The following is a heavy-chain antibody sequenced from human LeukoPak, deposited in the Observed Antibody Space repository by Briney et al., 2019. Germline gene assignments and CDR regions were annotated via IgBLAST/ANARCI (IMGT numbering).Heavy chain of an antibody. CDR2: ISASGGST. J-gene: IGHJ4*02. V-gene: IGHV3-23*01. CDR1: GFTFSNYG. D-gene: IGHD3-10*01. CDR3: AKNMVRGVIMSSSFDY. Sequence: GGTLRLSCAASGFTFSNYGMSWVRQAPGKGLKWVSAISASGGSTYYADSVKGRFTISRDNSKNTLYLQMNSLRAEDTAVYYCAKNMVRGVIMSSSFDYWGQGTLVTVSS.